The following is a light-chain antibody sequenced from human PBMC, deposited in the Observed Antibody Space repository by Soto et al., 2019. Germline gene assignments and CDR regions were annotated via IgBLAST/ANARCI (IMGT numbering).Light chain of an antibody. Sequence: TQSPSTLSASVGDRVTVTCRASQSFSSWLAWYQQKPGKAPKLLIYDASTLESGVPSRFSGSGSGTEFTLTISRLEPEDFAVYYCQQYGSSPRTFGQGTKVDIK. CDR2: DAS. CDR3: QQYGSSPRT. V-gene: IGKV1-5*01. J-gene: IGKJ1*01. CDR1: QSFSSW.